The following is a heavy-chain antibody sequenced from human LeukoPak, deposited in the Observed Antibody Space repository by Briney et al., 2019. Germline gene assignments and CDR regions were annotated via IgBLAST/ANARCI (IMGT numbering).Heavy chain of an antibody. CDR3: AKEEGYYYDSGGYYVEYFQH. V-gene: IGHV3-33*03. D-gene: IGHD3-22*01. J-gene: IGHJ1*01. CDR2: ISFDGSDK. Sequence: PGGSLRLSCETSGFTFSTYGMHWVRQAPGKGLEWVALISFDGSDKSYGTSVKGRFTISRDNSKNTVSLRMNSLRAEDTAVYYCAKEEGYYYDSGGYYVEYFQHWGQGTLVTVSS. CDR1: GFTFSTYG.